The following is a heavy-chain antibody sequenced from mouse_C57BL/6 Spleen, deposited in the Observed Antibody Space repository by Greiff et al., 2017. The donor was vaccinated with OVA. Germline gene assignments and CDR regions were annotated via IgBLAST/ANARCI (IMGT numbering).Heavy chain of an antibody. Sequence: QVHVKQSGAELVRPGASVKLSCKASGYTFTDYYINWVKQRPGQGLEWIARIYPGSGNTYYNEKFKGKATMTAEKSSSTAYMQLSSLTSEDSAFYFCAREIYYGNAWFAYWGQGTLVTVSA. CDR1: GYTFTDYY. D-gene: IGHD2-1*01. CDR2: IYPGSGNT. CDR3: AREIYYGNAWFAY. V-gene: IGHV1-76*01. J-gene: IGHJ3*01.